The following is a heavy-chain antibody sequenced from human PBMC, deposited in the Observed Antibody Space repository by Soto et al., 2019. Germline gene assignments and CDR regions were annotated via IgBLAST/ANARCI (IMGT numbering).Heavy chain of an antibody. J-gene: IGHJ4*02. CDR3: ARDSSSGWYFDY. Sequence: EVPLVESGGGLVKPGGSLRLSCAASGFTFSTYNMNWVRLAPGKGLEWVSSISSGSSYMYYADSLKGRFTISRDNAKNTLYLQMNSLRAEDTALYYCARDSSSGWYFDYWGQGTLVTVSS. CDR2: ISSGSSYM. V-gene: IGHV3-21*01. CDR1: GFTFSTYN. D-gene: IGHD6-19*01.